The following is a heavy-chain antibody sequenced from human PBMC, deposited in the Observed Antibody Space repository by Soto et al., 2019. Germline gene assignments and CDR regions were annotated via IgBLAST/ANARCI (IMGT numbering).Heavy chain of an antibody. V-gene: IGHV1-69*13. CDR1: GGTFSSYA. D-gene: IGHD4-17*01. CDR3: ARGQVYGGAFDY. CDR2: IIPISDTT. J-gene: IGHJ4*02. Sequence: GASVKVSCKASGGTFSSYAISWVRQAPGQGLEWMGGIIPISDTTNYAQKFQGRVTITADESTSTAYMELSSLRSEDTAVYYCARGQVYGGAFDYWGQGTLVTVSS.